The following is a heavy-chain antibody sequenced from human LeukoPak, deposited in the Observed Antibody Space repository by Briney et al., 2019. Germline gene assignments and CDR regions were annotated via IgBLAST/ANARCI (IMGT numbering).Heavy chain of an antibody. J-gene: IGHJ4*02. D-gene: IGHD1-1*01. CDR1: GYSFTNYW. CDR3: ARAWNFDY. Sequence: GESLKISWKGSGYSFTNYWSAWVRQMPGRGLEWMVIINPSDSDTRYSPSFQGQVTISADKSISTAYLQWSSLKASDSAMYYCARAWNFDYWGQGTLVTVSS. V-gene: IGHV5-51*01. CDR2: INPSDSDT.